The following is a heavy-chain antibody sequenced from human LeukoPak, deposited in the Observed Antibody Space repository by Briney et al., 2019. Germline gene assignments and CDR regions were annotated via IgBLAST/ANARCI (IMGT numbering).Heavy chain of an antibody. J-gene: IGHJ4*02. Sequence: GGTLRLSCAASGFTFSTYAMNWIRQAPGKGLEWVSYISSTGTYIYYGDFVEGRFTISRDNAKNSLYLQMNSLRAEDTAVYYCARGVGNFRYYFDYWGQGTLVTVSS. CDR1: GFTFSTYA. CDR3: ARGVGNFRYYFDY. D-gene: IGHD2/OR15-2a*01. V-gene: IGHV3-21*01. CDR2: ISSTGTYI.